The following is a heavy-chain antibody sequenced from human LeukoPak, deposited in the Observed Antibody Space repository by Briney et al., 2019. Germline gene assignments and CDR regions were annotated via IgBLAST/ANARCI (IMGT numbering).Heavy chain of an antibody. Sequence: PSETLSPTCTVSGGSISNYYWNWIRQPPGKELEWIGSIFYTGNTNYNPSLKSRVTISVDTSRSQFSLKLNSVTAADTAVYYCVRFSISWSYFDSWGQGTLVTVSS. CDR1: GGSISNYY. CDR2: IFYTGNT. D-gene: IGHD6-13*01. V-gene: IGHV4-59*08. CDR3: VRFSISWSYFDS. J-gene: IGHJ4*02.